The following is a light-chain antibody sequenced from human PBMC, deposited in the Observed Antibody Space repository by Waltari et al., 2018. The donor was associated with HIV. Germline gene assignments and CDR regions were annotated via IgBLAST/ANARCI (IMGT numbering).Light chain of an antibody. V-gene: IGLV2-23*02. J-gene: IGLJ2*01. Sequence: QSALTQPASVSGSPGQSITIPCTGTSSHVGGYNYVPWYQQHPGKAPKLMIYDVSKRPSGVSNRFSGSKSGNTASLTISGLQAEDEADYYCCSYAGSSTPVVFGGGTKLTVL. CDR3: CSYAGSSTPVV. CDR1: SSHVGGYNY. CDR2: DVS.